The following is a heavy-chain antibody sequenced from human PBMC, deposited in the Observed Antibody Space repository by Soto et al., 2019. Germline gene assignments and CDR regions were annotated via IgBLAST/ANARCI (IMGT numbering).Heavy chain of an antibody. V-gene: IGHV4-34*01. J-gene: IGHJ4*02. CDR3: AARIVVVPAAPENLFAY. CDR2: INHSGST. CDR1: GGSFSGYY. Sequence: SETLSLTCAVYGGSFSGYYWSWIRQPPGKGLEWIGEINHSGSTHYNPSLKSRVTISVDTSKNQFSLKLSSVTAADTAVYYCAARIVVVPAAPENLFAYWGQGTLVTVSS. D-gene: IGHD2-2*01.